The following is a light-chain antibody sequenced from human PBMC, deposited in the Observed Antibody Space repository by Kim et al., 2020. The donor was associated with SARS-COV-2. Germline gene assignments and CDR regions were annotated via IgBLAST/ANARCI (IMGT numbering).Light chain of an antibody. V-gene: IGKV3-20*01. J-gene: IGKJ1*01. CDR2: GAS. CDR1: QSVSSNY. CDR3: HQYGSSRT. Sequence: LSPRERATLSCRASQSVSSNYLAWYQQKPGQAPRLLIYGASSRATGIPDRFSGSGSGTDFTLTISRLEPEDFAVYYCHQYGSSRTFGQGTKVDIK.